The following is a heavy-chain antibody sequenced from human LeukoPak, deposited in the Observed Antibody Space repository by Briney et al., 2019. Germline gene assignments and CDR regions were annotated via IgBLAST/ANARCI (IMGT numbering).Heavy chain of an antibody. CDR1: GGSISSGSYY. V-gene: IGHV4-61*02. D-gene: IGHD4-17*01. Sequence: SQTLSLTCTVSGGSISSGSYYWSWIRQPAGKGLEWIGRIYTSGSTNYNPSLKSRVTISVDTSKNQFSLKLSSVTAADTAVYYCARPYGDYSAPFDYWGQGTLVTVSS. J-gene: IGHJ4*02. CDR3: ARPYGDYSAPFDY. CDR2: IYTSGST.